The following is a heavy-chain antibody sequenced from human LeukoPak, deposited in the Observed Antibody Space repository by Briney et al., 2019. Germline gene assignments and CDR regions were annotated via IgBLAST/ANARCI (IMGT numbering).Heavy chain of an antibody. Sequence: SQTLSLTCTVSGGSISSGGYYWSWIRQHPGKGLERIGYIYYSGSTYYNPSLKSRVTISVDTSKNQFSLKLSSVTAADTAVYYCAREKNYYDSSGYYSSRLFDYWGQGTLVTVSS. CDR1: GGSISSGGYY. CDR2: IYYSGST. D-gene: IGHD3-22*01. V-gene: IGHV4-31*03. J-gene: IGHJ4*02. CDR3: AREKNYYDSSGYYSSRLFDY.